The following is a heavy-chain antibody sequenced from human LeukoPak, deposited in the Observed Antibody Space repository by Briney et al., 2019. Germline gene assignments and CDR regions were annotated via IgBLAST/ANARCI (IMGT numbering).Heavy chain of an antibody. D-gene: IGHD3-10*01. CDR2: ISFDGSNK. Sequence: GGSLRLSCAASGFTFSNYAMHWVRQAPGKGLEWVAVISFDGSNKYYADSVTGRFTISRDNSKNTLYLQMNSLRAEDTAVYYCARDDITMVRGAAFDPWGQGTLVTVSS. J-gene: IGHJ5*02. V-gene: IGHV3-30-3*01. CDR1: GFTFSNYA. CDR3: ARDDITMVRGAAFDP.